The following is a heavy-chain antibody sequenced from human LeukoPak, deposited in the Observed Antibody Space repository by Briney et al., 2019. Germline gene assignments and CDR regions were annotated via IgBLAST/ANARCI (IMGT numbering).Heavy chain of an antibody. J-gene: IGHJ6*03. D-gene: IGHD3-10*01. CDR2: ISGSGGNT. V-gene: IGHV3-23*01. CDR1: GFTFSRNG. CDR3: ASSFYGSGTLDMDV. Sequence: GGSLRLSCAASGFTFSRNGMTWVRQAPGKGLEWVSAISGSGGNTYYADSVKGRFTISRDNSKNTLYLQMNSLRAEDTALYYCASSFYGSGTLDMDVWGKGTTVTVSS.